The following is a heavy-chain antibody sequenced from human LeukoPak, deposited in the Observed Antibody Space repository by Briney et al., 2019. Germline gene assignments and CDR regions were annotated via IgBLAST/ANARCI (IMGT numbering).Heavy chain of an antibody. CDR2: ISAYNGNT. CDR1: GYTFTSYG. V-gene: IGHV1-18*01. D-gene: IGHD2-15*01. CDR3: ARDLGYCSGGSCYSNEDSYYYGMDV. J-gene: IGHJ6*02. Sequence: GASVKVSCKASGYTFTSYGISWVRQAPGQGLEWMGWISAYNGNTNYAQKLQGRVTMTIDTSTSTAYMELRSLRSDDTAVYYCARDLGYCSGGSCYSNEDSYYYGMDVWGQGTTVTVSS.